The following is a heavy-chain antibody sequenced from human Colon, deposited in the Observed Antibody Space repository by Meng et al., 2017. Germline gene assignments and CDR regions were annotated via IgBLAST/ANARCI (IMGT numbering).Heavy chain of an antibody. CDR3: ARVGAVTTILDY. CDR2: ISSSSSYI. Sequence: GGSLRLSCAASGFTFSSYSMNWVRQAPGKGLEWVSSISSSSSYIYYADSVKGRFTISRDNAKNPLYLQMNSLRAEDTAVYYCARVGAVTTILDYWGQGTLVTVSS. J-gene: IGHJ4*02. V-gene: IGHV3-21*01. D-gene: IGHD4-17*01. CDR1: GFTFSSYS.